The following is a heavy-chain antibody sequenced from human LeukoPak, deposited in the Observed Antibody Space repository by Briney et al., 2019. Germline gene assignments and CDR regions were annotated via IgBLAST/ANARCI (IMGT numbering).Heavy chain of an antibody. CDR1: GFTFSSYA. CDR3: AKGWYFDL. CDR2: ISGSGGNT. Sequence: GWSLRLSCAASGFTFSSYAMSWVRPAPGKGLEWVSAISGSGGNTYYADSVKGRFTISRDNSKITLYLQMNSLRAEDMAVYYCAKGWYFDLWGRGTLVTVSS. V-gene: IGHV3-23*01. J-gene: IGHJ2*01.